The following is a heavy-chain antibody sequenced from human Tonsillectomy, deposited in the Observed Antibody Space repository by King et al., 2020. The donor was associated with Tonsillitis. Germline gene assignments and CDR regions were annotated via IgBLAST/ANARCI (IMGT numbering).Heavy chain of an antibody. CDR1: GFTFSSFG. CDR3: ARGPYDSSWFDY. J-gene: IGHJ4*02. V-gene: IGHV3-21*01. D-gene: IGHD3-22*01. CDR2: ISSGSSYI. Sequence: VQLVESGGGLVKPGGSLRLSCAASGFTFSSFGMHWVRQAPGKGLEWVSSISSGSSYIYYADSLKGRFTISRDNAKNSLDLQMNSLRAEVTAVYYCARGPYDSSWFDYWGQGTLVTVSS.